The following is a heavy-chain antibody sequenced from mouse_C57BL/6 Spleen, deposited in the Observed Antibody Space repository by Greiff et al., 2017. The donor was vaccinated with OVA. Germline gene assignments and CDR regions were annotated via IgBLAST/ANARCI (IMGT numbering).Heavy chain of an antibody. CDR3: ARGDYGNHYYAMDY. CDR2: INPSNGGT. J-gene: IGHJ4*01. V-gene: IGHV1-53*01. D-gene: IGHD2-1*01. CDR1: GYTFTSYW. Sequence: QVQLQQPGTELVKPGASVKLSCKASGYTFTSYWMHWVKQRPGQGLEWIGNINPSNGGTKYNEKFKSKATLTVDKPSSTAYMQLSSLTSEDSAVYYCARGDYGNHYYAMDYWGQGTSVTVSS.